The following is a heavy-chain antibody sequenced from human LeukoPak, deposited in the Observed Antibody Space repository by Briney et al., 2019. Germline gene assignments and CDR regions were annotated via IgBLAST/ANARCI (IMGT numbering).Heavy chain of an antibody. D-gene: IGHD3-22*01. CDR3: ARAVFGHYFDNSGYYFDF. CDR1: GYTFTDSY. CDR2: VNPHSGGT. V-gene: IGHV1-2*02. Sequence: ASVKVSCKASGYTFTDSYIHWVRQAPGQGLEWMGWVNPHSGGTSYAQKFQGRVTMTRDTSIPTAYMELTRLESDDTAVYYCARAVFGHYFDNSGYYFDFWGQGSLATVSS. J-gene: IGHJ4*02.